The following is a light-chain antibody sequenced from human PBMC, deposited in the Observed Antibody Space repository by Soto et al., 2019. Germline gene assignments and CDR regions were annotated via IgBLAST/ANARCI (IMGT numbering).Light chain of an antibody. CDR3: QQYNSYSRT. CDR1: QSISSW. J-gene: IGKJ1*01. CDR2: DAS. Sequence: EMTQSPSTLSASVGDRVTITCRASQSISSWLAWYQQKPGKAPKLLIYDASSLESGVPSRFSGSGSGTEFTLTISSLQPDDFATYYCQQYNSYSRTFGQGTKVDI. V-gene: IGKV1-5*01.